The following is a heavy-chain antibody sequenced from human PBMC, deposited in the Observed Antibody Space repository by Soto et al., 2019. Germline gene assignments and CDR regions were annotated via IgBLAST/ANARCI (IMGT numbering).Heavy chain of an antibody. J-gene: IGHJ5*02. CDR3: AAALHYCSSTSCYHLNFDP. V-gene: IGHV1-46*01. CDR2: FIPSGGTT. Sequence: QLQLMQSGAEVKKPGASVKVSCKASGYTFTTNSMHWVRQAPGQGLEWMGIFIPSGGTTTYAQKFQGRVTMTRDTSTSTFYMELSSLRSEDTAVYYCAAALHYCSSTSCYHLNFDPWGQGTLVTVSS. D-gene: IGHD2-2*01. CDR1: GYTFTTNS.